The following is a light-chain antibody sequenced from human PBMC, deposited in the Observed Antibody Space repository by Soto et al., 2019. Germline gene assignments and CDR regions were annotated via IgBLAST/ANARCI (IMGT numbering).Light chain of an antibody. Sequence: DIVLTQSPGTLSLSPGERATLSCRASQIISSTYLGWYQQKPGQAPRLLIYGASSRATGIPDRFSGSGSGTDFTLTISRLEPEDFAVYYCQPYNNWSLTFGGGTKVEIK. CDR2: GAS. J-gene: IGKJ4*01. CDR3: QPYNNWSLT. CDR1: QIISSTY. V-gene: IGKV3-20*01.